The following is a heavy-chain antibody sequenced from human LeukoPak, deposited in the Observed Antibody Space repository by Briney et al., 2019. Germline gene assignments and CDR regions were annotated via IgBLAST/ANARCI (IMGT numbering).Heavy chain of an antibody. V-gene: IGHV4-34*01. CDR3: ARMGSYRYLAYFDY. Sequence: SETLSLTCAVYGGSFSGYYWSWIRQPPGKGQEWIGEINHSGSTNYNPSLKSRVTISVDTSKNQFSLKLSSVTAADTAVYYCARMGSYRYLAYFDYRGQGTLVTVSS. J-gene: IGHJ4*02. CDR2: INHSGST. D-gene: IGHD3-16*02. CDR1: GGSFSGYY.